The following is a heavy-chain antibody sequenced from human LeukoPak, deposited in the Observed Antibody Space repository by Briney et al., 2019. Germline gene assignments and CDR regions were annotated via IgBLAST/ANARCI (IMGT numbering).Heavy chain of an antibody. D-gene: IGHD2-2*01. J-gene: IGHJ4*02. CDR2: IYPSGSDT. CDR1: GYTFATYW. CDR3: TRTPRLVAHAFYFDQ. V-gene: IGHV5-51*04. Sequence: GESLKISCKGFGYTFATYWIGWVRQMPGKGPEWMGTIYPSGSDTRYSPSFQGHVTISADKPITTAYLQWSSLKASDSAMYYCTRTPRLVAHAFYFDQWGRGTLVTVSS.